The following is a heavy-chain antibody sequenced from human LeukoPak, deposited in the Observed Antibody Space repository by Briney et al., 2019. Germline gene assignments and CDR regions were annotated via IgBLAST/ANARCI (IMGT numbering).Heavy chain of an antibody. Sequence: ASVTVSCKASGYSFTNFYIHWVRQAPGQGLEWMGVINPSGGTRSYAQKLQGRVTLTRDTSTSTVYMELTSLRSEDTAVYYCAREAYDILTGTWFYYGMDVWGQGTTVTVSS. V-gene: IGHV1-46*04. D-gene: IGHD3-9*01. J-gene: IGHJ6*02. CDR1: GYSFTNFY. CDR2: INPSGGTR. CDR3: AREAYDILTGTWFYYGMDV.